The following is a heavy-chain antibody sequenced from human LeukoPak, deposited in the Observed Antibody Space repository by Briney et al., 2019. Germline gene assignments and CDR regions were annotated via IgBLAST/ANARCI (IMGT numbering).Heavy chain of an antibody. CDR2: IIPIFGTA. CDR3: ARREDGYNYNYFDY. D-gene: IGHD5-24*01. V-gene: IGHV1-69*13. CDR1: GGTFSSYT. J-gene: IGHJ4*02. Sequence: SVKVSCKASGGTFSSYTISWVRQAPGQGLEWMGGIIPIFGTANYAQKFQGRVTITADESTSTAYMELSSLRSEDTAVYYCARREDGYNYNYFDYWGQGTLVTVSS.